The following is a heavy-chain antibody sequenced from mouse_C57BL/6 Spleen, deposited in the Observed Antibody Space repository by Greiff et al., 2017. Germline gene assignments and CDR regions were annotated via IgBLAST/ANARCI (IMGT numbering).Heavy chain of an antibody. CDR2: INPSSGYT. CDR3: SRGPEGYAMDY. Sequence: HVQLKQSGAELAKPGASVKLSCKASGYTFASYWMHWVKPRPGPGLEWIGYINPSSGYTKYNQTFKDKATLTADKSSSTDYIQLSSLTYEDSAVYYCSRGPEGYAMDYWGQGTSVTVSS. V-gene: IGHV1-7*01. CDR1: GYTFASYW. J-gene: IGHJ4*01.